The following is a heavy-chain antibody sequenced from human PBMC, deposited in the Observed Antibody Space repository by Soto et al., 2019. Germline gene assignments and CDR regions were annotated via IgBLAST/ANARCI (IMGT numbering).Heavy chain of an antibody. Sequence: GGSLRLSCEVTGFTFANYVMSWVRQAPGKGLEWVASISESGGSTYYGDSVKGRFTISRDNSKNTLYLETSSLRAEDTAVYYCAKDPYYGSFDPWGQGTLVTVYS. J-gene: IGHJ5*02. CDR2: ISESGGST. CDR1: GFTFANYV. V-gene: IGHV3-23*01. D-gene: IGHD3-3*01. CDR3: AKDPYYGSFDP.